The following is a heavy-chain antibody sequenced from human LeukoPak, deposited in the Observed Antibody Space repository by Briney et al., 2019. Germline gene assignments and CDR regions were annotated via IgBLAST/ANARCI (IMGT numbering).Heavy chain of an antibody. D-gene: IGHD4-17*01. J-gene: IGHJ6*03. CDR2: IYYSGST. Sequence: PSETLSLTCTASGGSISSSSYYWGWIRQPPGKGLEWIGSIYYSGSTYYNPSLKSRVTISVDTSKNQFSLKLSSVTAADTAVYYCARLTVTSLYGYYYYMDVWGKGTTVTVSS. V-gene: IGHV4-39*01. CDR3: ARLTVTSLYGYYYYMDV. CDR1: GGSISSSSYY.